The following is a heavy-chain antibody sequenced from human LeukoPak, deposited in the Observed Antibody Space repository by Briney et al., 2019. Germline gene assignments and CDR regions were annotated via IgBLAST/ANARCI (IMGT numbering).Heavy chain of an antibody. Sequence: GGSLRLSCAASGFTFSNYGMHWVRQAPGKGLEWVALISADGSYKYYADSVKGRFTISRDNSKNTLYLQMNSLRAEDTAVYYCARLFMTTGRYFDYWGQGTLVTVSS. CDR1: GFTFSNYG. CDR2: ISADGSYK. V-gene: IGHV3-30*03. D-gene: IGHD4-17*01. CDR3: ARLFMTTGRYFDY. J-gene: IGHJ4*02.